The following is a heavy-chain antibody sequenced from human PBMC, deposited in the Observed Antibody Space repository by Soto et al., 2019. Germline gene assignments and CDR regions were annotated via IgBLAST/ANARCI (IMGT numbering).Heavy chain of an antibody. Sequence: SETLSLTCAVSGGSISSSNWWSWVRQPPGKGLEWIGEIYHSGSTYYNPSLKSRVTISVDTSKNQFSLKLSSVTAADTAVYYCAGVISSSPAPGAFDIWGQGTMVTVSS. V-gene: IGHV4-4*02. CDR3: AGVISSSPAPGAFDI. J-gene: IGHJ3*02. D-gene: IGHD6-6*01. CDR2: IYHSGST. CDR1: GGSISSSNW.